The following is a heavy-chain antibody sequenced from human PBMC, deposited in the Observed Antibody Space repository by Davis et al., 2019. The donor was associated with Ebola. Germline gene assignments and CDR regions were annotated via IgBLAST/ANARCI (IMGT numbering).Heavy chain of an antibody. CDR3: AKEQLHCGRVGRYYFDY. Sequence: GGSLRLSCAASGFTFSSYAMHWVRQAPGKGLEWVAVISYDGSNKYYADSVKGRFTISRDNSKNTLYLQMNSLRAEDTAVYYCAKEQLHCGRVGRYYFDYWGQGTLVTVSS. J-gene: IGHJ4*02. CDR2: ISYDGSNK. V-gene: IGHV3-30*04. D-gene: IGHD5-24*01. CDR1: GFTFSSYA.